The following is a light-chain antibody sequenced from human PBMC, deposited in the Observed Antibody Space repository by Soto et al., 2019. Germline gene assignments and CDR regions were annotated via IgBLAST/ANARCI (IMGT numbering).Light chain of an antibody. CDR2: KAS. CDR1: QTISSW. CDR3: QHYNSEA. J-gene: IGKJ1*01. V-gene: IGKV1-5*03. Sequence: DIQMTQSPSTLSGSVGDRVTIICQASQTISSWLAWYQQKPGKAPKLLIYKASTLKSGVPSRFSGSGSGTEFTLTISSLQPDDFATYYCQHYNSEAFGQGTKVDVK.